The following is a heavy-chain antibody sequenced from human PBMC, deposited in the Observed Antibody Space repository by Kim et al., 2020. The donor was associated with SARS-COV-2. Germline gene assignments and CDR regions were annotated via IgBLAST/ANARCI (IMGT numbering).Heavy chain of an antibody. CDR1: GGTFSSYA. D-gene: IGHD3-9*01. V-gene: IGHV1-69*13. CDR3: ARDIRHYDILTGYYNVYYYYYGMDV. Sequence: SVKVSCKASGGTFSSYAISWVRQAPGQGLEWMGGIIPIFGTANYAQKFQGRVTITADESTSTAYMELSSLRSEDTAVYYCARDIRHYDILTGYYNVYYYYYGMDVWGQGTTVTVSS. CDR2: IIPIFGTA. J-gene: IGHJ6*02.